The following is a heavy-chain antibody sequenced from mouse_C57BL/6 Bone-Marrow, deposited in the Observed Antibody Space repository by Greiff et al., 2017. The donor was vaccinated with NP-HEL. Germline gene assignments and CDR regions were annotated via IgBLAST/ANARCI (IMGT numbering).Heavy chain of an antibody. CDR2: IYPRSGNT. J-gene: IGHJ1*03. CDR1: GYTFTSYG. Sequence: LVESGAELARPGASVKLSCKASGYTFTSYGISWVKQRTGQGLEWIGEIYPRSGNTYYNEKFKGKATLTADKSSSTAYMELRSLTSEDSAVYFCARSLHYYGSSYWYFDVWGTGTTVTVSS. D-gene: IGHD1-1*01. CDR3: ARSLHYYGSSYWYFDV. V-gene: IGHV1-81*01.